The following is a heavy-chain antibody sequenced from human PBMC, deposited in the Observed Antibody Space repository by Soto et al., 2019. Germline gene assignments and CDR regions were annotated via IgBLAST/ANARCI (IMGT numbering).Heavy chain of an antibody. CDR3: ARFSGSYTRGLDY. CDR1: GFTFSDHY. CDR2: SRNKANSYST. Sequence: EVQLVESGGGLVQPGGSLRLSCAASGFTFSDHYMDWVRQAPGKGLEWVGRSRNKANSYSTEYAASVKGRFTNSRDESKYSLYLQMNSLKTEDTAVYYCARFSGSYTRGLDYWGQGTLVTVSS. D-gene: IGHD1-26*01. V-gene: IGHV3-72*01. J-gene: IGHJ4*02.